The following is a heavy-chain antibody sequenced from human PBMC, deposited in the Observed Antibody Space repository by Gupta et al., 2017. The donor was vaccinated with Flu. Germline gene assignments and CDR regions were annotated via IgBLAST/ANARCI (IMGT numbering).Heavy chain of an antibody. V-gene: IGHV3-23*01. CDR1: GFTFNTYV. Sequence: EVQLLESGGGLVQPGGSLRLSWSASGFTFNTYVISWVRQAPGKGLEWVSGITGSGDTYYADSVKGRFTISRDNSKNTLFLQMNSLRADDTAIYFCAKDVGFRYFDHWGQGTLVTVSS. D-gene: IGHD3-16*02. J-gene: IGHJ4*02. CDR2: ITGSGDT. CDR3: AKDVGFRYFDH.